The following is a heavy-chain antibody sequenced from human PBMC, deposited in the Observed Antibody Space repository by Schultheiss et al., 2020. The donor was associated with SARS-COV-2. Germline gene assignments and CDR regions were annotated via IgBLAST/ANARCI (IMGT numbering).Heavy chain of an antibody. D-gene: IGHD2-15*01. CDR1: GFTFSNYA. Sequence: GSLRLSCAASGFTFSNYAIHWVRQAPGKGLEWIGEINRDGSANYNPSLKSRVTMSVDTSKNQFSLKLSSVTAADTAVYYCASTSDIVVAVATAWGQGTLVTVSS. V-gene: IGHV4-34*01. J-gene: IGHJ4*02. CDR2: INRDGSA. CDR3: ASTSDIVVAVATA.